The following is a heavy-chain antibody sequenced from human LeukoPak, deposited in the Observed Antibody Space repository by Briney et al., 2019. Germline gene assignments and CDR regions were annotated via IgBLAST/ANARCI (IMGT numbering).Heavy chain of an antibody. Sequence: GGSLRLSCAASGFIFSTYAMTWVRQAPGKGLEWVSTISGSAGSTNYGDSVRGRFTISRDNSKNPLYLQMNSLRAEDTAVYYCAKDASSWRGYYDYWGQGTLVTVSS. D-gene: IGHD6-13*01. CDR1: GFIFSTYA. J-gene: IGHJ4*02. V-gene: IGHV3-23*01. CDR2: ISGSAGST. CDR3: AKDASSWRGYYDY.